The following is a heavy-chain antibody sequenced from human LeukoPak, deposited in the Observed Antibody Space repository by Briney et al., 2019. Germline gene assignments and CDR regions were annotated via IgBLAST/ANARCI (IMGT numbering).Heavy chain of an antibody. J-gene: IGHJ6*02. CDR1: GFTFSSYA. V-gene: IGHV3-23*01. CDR2: ISGSGNRT. D-gene: IGHD2-15*01. Sequence: GSLRLSRAASGFTFSSYAMSWVRQAPGKGLEWVSSISGSGNRTYYADSVKGRFTISRDNSKNTLFLQMNSLRAEDTAVYYCAKNLYCGGGSCYPSALGMDVWGQGTTVTVSS. CDR3: AKNLYCGGGSCYPSALGMDV.